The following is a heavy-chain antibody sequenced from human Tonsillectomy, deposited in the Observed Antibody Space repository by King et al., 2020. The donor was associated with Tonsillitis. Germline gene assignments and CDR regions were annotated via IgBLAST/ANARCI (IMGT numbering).Heavy chain of an antibody. CDR3: ARDVEYSRLYGMDV. CDR1: GYTFTGYY. V-gene: IGHV1-2*02. Sequence: QLVQSGAEVKKPGASVKVSCKASGYTFTGYYMHWVRQAPGQGLEWMGWINPNSGGTNYAQKFQGRVTMTRDTSISTAYMELSRLRSDDTAGYYCARDVEYSRLYGMDVWGQGTTVTVSS. J-gene: IGHJ6*02. CDR2: INPNSGGT. D-gene: IGHD5-18*01.